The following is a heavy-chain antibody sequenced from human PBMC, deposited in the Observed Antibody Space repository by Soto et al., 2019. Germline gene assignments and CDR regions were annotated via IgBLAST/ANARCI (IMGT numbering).Heavy chain of an antibody. CDR2: IKTNSEGGTT. Sequence: EVQLVESGGGLVKPGGSLSLSCAASGFTFSKAWMNWVRQAPGKGLEWVGRIKTNSEGGTTDYATPVQGRFSLSRDDSRNTLSLQMNSLKTDDTAVYYCTTGSVEGVWGQGATVTVSS. J-gene: IGHJ6*02. CDR3: TTGSVEGV. D-gene: IGHD2-15*01. CDR1: GFTFSKAW. V-gene: IGHV3-15*07.